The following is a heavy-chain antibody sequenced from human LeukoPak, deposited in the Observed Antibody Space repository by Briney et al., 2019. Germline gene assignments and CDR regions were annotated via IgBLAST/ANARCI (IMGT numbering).Heavy chain of an antibody. J-gene: IGHJ1*01. Sequence: ASVKVSCKASGYTFINYGMHWVRQAPGQRLEWMGWISGGNGNAKYSQNFQGRVTIIRDTSASTAYMELSSLRSEDTAVYYCARVPLHDSSGHYYPHWGQGTLVTVSS. CDR3: ARVPLHDSSGHYYPH. CDR1: GYTFINYG. D-gene: IGHD3-22*01. V-gene: IGHV1-3*01. CDR2: ISGGNGNA.